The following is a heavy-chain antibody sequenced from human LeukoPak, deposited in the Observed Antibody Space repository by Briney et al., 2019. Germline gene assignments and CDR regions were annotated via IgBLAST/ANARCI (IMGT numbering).Heavy chain of an antibody. D-gene: IGHD3-10*01. CDR1: GFTFSSYW. CDR3: TTDSSYRITMVRGVIIKMKDLDY. CDR2: IKSKTDGGTT. V-gene: IGHV3-15*01. J-gene: IGHJ4*02. Sequence: PGGSLRLSCAASGFTFSSYWMSWVRQAPGKGLEWVGRIKSKTDGGTTDYAAPVKGRFTISRDDSKNTLYLQMNSLKTEDTAVYYCTTDSSYRITMVRGVIIKMKDLDYWGQGTLVTVSS.